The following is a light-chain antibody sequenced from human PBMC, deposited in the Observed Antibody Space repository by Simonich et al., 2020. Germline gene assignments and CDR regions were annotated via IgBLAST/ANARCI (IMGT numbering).Light chain of an antibody. V-gene: IGKV3-20*01. J-gene: IGKJ2*01. CDR1: QSVSSSY. CDR2: GAS. CDR3: QQYGSSLYT. Sequence: EIVLTQSPGTLSLSPGERATLACLASQSVSSSYLAWYQQKPGQAPRLLIYGASSRATGIPERFSGSGSGTDFTLTISRLEPEDFAVYYCQQYGSSLYTFGQGTKLEIK.